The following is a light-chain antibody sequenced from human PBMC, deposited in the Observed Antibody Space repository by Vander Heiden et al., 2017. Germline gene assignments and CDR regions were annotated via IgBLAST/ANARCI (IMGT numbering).Light chain of an antibody. CDR3: QQCYSTPRT. Sequence: DIQMPQSPSSLSASVGDRVTITCRASQGISSYLDWYQQKPGKAPKLLIYAASSLQSGVPSRFSGSGSGTDFTLTISRLQPEDFATYYCQQCYSTPRTFGQGTKVEIK. V-gene: IGKV1-39*01. J-gene: IGKJ1*01. CDR2: AAS. CDR1: QGISSY.